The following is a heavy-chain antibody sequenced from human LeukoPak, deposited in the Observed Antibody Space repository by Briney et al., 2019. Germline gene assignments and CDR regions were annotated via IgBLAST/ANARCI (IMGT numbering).Heavy chain of an antibody. Sequence: PGGSVRLSCATAGFTFSSYAMSWVRQAPGKGLEWVSGLSNSGGSTYYADSVKGRFTISRDNSKNTLYLQMNSLRAEDTAVYYCAKDESAAGHYFDYWGQGTLVTVSS. V-gene: IGHV3-23*01. D-gene: IGHD6-13*01. CDR2: LSNSGGST. CDR3: AKDESAAGHYFDY. CDR1: GFTFSSYA. J-gene: IGHJ4*02.